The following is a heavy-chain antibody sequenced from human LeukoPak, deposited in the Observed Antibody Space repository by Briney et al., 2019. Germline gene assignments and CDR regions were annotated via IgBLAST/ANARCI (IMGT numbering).Heavy chain of an antibody. J-gene: IGHJ5*02. CDR2: ISTTSSYI. Sequence: GGSLRLSCAASGFTFSDYYMSWIRQAPGKGLEWVSYISTTSSYINYADSVKGRFTISRDNAKNSLYLQMNSLRAEDTAVYYCARDRHCTNGVCVGWFDPWGQGTLVTVSS. V-gene: IGHV3-11*06. D-gene: IGHD2-8*01. CDR1: GFTFSDYY. CDR3: ARDRHCTNGVCVGWFDP.